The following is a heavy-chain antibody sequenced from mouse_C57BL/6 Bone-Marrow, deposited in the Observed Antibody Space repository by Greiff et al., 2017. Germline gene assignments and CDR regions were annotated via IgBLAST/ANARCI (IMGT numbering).Heavy chain of an antibody. CDR1: GYTFTDYY. Sequence: EVQLLQSGPELVKPGASVKISCKASGYTFTDYYMNWVKQSHGKSLEWIGDINPNNGGTSYNQKFKGKATLTVDKSSSTAYMELRSLTSEDSAVYYCARSSNYWYFDVWGTGTTVTVSS. CDR3: ARSSNYWYFDV. D-gene: IGHD2-5*01. CDR2: INPNNGGT. J-gene: IGHJ1*03. V-gene: IGHV1-26*01.